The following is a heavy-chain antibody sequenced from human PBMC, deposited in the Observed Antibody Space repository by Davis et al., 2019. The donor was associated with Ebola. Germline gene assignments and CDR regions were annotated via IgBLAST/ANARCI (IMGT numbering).Heavy chain of an antibody. CDR3: ATRDTSSNCFGFYP. Sequence: GESLKISCAASGFTFSTYAMSWVRQAPGKGLGWVSTIGTSSDPYYADSVRGRLTISRDNFKNTVYLQMDSLRADDTAVYYCATRDTSSNCFGFYPWGQGTLVTVSS. V-gene: IGHV3-23*01. D-gene: IGHD6-13*01. CDR2: IGTSSDP. J-gene: IGHJ5*02. CDR1: GFTFSTYA.